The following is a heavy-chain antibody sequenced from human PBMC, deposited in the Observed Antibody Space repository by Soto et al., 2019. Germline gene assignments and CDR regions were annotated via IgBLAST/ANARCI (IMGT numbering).Heavy chain of an antibody. D-gene: IGHD5-12*01. CDR3: ARAYSTRLYDYFYYGMDV. CDR2: TSSDGNHT. Sequence: GGSLRLSCAASGFIFSSFAMHWVRQAPGKGLEWVAVTSSDGNHTYYADSVKGRFTISRANSQNTLYLQMNSLRAEDTAMYYCARAYSTRLYDYFYYGMDVWGQGTTVTVSS. V-gene: IGHV3-30-3*01. J-gene: IGHJ6*01. CDR1: GFIFSSFA.